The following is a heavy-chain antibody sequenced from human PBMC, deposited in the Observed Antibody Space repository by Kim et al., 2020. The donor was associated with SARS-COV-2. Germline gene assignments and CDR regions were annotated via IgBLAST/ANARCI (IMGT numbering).Heavy chain of an antibody. Sequence: SETLSLTCTVSGGSISSGGYYWSWIRQHPGKGLEWIGYIYYSGSTYYNPSLKSRVTISVDTSKNQFSLKLSSVTAADTAVYYCARDKVLGYDILTGYQRALYYYYGMDVWGQGTTVTVSS. D-gene: IGHD3-9*01. CDR2: IYYSGST. V-gene: IGHV4-31*03. CDR1: GGSISSGGYY. J-gene: IGHJ6*02. CDR3: ARDKVLGYDILTGYQRALYYYYGMDV.